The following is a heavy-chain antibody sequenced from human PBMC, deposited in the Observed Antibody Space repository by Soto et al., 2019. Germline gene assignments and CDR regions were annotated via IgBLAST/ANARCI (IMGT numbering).Heavy chain of an antibody. D-gene: IGHD1-7*01. CDR1: GFSFDGFSFADYA. CDR3: VQSQNWYSGDVSFES. CDR2: ITWNSGKT. Sequence: EVQLVESGGDLVQPGRSLRLSCAASGFSFDGFSFADYAMHWVRQGPGKGLEWVSGITWNSGKTAYADFVQGRFTISRDNAKSSLFLQMNSLRPEDTALYYCVQSQNWYSGDVSFESWGQGTLVTVSS. V-gene: IGHV3-9*01. J-gene: IGHJ4*02.